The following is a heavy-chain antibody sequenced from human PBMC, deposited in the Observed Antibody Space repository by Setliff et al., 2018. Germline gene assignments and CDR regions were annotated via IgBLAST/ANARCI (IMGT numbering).Heavy chain of an antibody. V-gene: IGHV1-69*05. CDR1: GATFSSHG. CDR2: TIPMFGTT. D-gene: IGHD2-21*02. CDR3: TLANCDANCAGLNWFDP. J-gene: IGHJ5*02. Sequence: SVKVSCKASGATFSSHGISWVRQAPGQGLEWMGGTIPMFGTTEYAQKFQGRLTIITDESTNTAFMQLSSLKTEDTAVYYCTLANCDANCAGLNWFDPWGQGTLVTVSS.